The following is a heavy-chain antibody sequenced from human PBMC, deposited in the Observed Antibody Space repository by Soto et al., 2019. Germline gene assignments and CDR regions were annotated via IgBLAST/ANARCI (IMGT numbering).Heavy chain of an antibody. CDR2: IRSSSSTI. J-gene: IGHJ4*02. V-gene: IGHV3-48*01. D-gene: IGHD6-13*01. Sequence: GGSLRLSCAASGFIFRNYAMSWVRQAPGKGLEWVSYIRSSSSTIYYADSVQGRFTISRDNSKNILDLQMNSLRPDDTAVYYCARDLGQQLVDYWGQGTLVTVSS. CDR1: GFIFRNYA. CDR3: ARDLGQQLVDY.